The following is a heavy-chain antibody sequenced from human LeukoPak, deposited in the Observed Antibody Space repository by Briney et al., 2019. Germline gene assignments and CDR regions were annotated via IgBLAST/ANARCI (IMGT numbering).Heavy chain of an antibody. CDR3: ARVGIYGDNSGFDY. D-gene: IGHD4-23*01. Sequence: ASVKVSCKASGYTFTGYYMHWVRQAPGQGLEWMGWINPNNGGTNYAQKFQGRVTMTRDTSISTAYVELSSLRSDDTAVYYCARVGIYGDNSGFDYWGQGTLVTVSS. J-gene: IGHJ4*02. V-gene: IGHV1-2*02. CDR1: GYTFTGYY. CDR2: INPNNGGT.